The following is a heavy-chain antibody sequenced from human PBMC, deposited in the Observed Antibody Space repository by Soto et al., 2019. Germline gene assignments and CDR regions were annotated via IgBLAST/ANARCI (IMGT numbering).Heavy chain of an antibody. D-gene: IGHD3-10*01. CDR1: EYTLTTYA. CDR3: AREGSTYGSTFDY. CDR2: IDAGNGNT. V-gene: IGHV1-3*01. Sequence: QVQLVQSGAEVKKPGASVKVSCKASEYTLTTYAVHWVRQAPGQRLEWMGWIDAGNGNTKYSQKFQGRVTVTTDTSANTVYMELSSLRSEDTAVYYCAREGSTYGSTFDYWGQGTLVTVSS. J-gene: IGHJ4*02.